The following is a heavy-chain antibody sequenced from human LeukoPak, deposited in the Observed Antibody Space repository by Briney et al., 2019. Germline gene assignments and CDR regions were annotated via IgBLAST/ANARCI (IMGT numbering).Heavy chain of an antibody. J-gene: IGHJ4*02. CDR3: ARDFDDSSGYWAGGYDY. CDR1: GFTFSSYS. CDR2: ISSSSSTI. V-gene: IGHV3-48*04. Sequence: GGSLRLSCAASGFTFSSYSMSWVRQAPGKGLEWVSYISSSSSTIYYADSVKGRFTISRDNAKNSLYLQMNSLRAEDTAVYYCARDFDDSSGYWAGGYDYWGQGTLVTVSS. D-gene: IGHD3-22*01.